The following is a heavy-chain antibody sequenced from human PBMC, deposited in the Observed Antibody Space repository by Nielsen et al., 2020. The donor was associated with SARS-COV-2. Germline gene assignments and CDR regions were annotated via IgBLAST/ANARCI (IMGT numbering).Heavy chain of an antibody. CDR3: ARGGVLWFAELPDY. Sequence: GESLKISCAASGFTFDDYGMSWVRQAPGKGLEWVSGINWSGDNTGYADSMKGRFTISRDNAKNSLFLQMNSLRAEDMAFYYCARGGVLWFAELPDYWGQGTLVTVSS. J-gene: IGHJ4*02. CDR2: INWSGDNT. CDR1: GFTFDDYG. D-gene: IGHD3-10*01. V-gene: IGHV3-20*04.